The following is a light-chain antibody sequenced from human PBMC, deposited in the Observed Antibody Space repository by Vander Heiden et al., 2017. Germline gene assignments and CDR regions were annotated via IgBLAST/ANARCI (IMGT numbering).Light chain of an antibody. V-gene: IGLV2-23*02. CDR3: CSYAGSSTFV. J-gene: IGLJ3*02. CDR2: EVR. Sequence: QSALTQPASVSGSPGQSITISCTGTSSDVGSYNLVSWYQQHPGKAPKLIIDEVRERPSGVSNRFSGSKSGNTASLTISGLQAEDEADYYCCSYAGSSTFVFGGGTKLTVL. CDR1: SSDVGSYNL.